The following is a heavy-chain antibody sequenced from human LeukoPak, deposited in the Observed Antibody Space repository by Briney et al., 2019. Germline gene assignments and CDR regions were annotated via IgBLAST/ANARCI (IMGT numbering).Heavy chain of an antibody. J-gene: IGHJ6*02. Sequence: SETLSLTCTVSGGSISSGAYYWSWIRQHPGKGLEWIGYIYYSGSTYYNPSLKSRVTISVDTSKNQFSLKLSSVTAADTAVYYCARDVRGVIRRTYYYYGMDVWGQGTTVTVSS. CDR3: ARDVRGVIRRTYYYYGMDV. V-gene: IGHV4-31*03. CDR2: IYYSGST. D-gene: IGHD3-10*01. CDR1: GGSISSGAYY.